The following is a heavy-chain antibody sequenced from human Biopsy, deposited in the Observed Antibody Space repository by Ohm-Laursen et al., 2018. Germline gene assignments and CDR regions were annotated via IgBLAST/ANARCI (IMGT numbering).Heavy chain of an antibody. CDR1: GGPSSNYA. V-gene: IGHV1-69*04. CDR2: IVPILGHL. CDR3: AADADGYYTEFDY. Sequence: SVKVSCKASGGPSSNYAFSWVRQAPGQGLEWVGRIVPILGHLNYAQRFQGRVSITAGKSTTYVYMELSRLTSGDTAVYYCAADADGYYTEFDYWGPGTLVTVSS. D-gene: IGHD3-3*01. J-gene: IGHJ4*02.